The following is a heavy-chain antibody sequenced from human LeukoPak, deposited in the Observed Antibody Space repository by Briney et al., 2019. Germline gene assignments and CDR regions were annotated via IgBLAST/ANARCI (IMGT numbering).Heavy chain of an antibody. Sequence: PSETLSLTCTVSGGSISSYYWSWIRQPPGKGLEWMGYIYYSGSTNYNPSLKSRVTISVDTSKNQFSLKLSSVTAADTAVYYCARFPWGAWFDPWGQGTLVTASS. D-gene: IGHD3-16*01. CDR3: ARFPWGAWFDP. CDR2: IYYSGST. J-gene: IGHJ5*02. CDR1: GGSISSYY. V-gene: IGHV4-59*01.